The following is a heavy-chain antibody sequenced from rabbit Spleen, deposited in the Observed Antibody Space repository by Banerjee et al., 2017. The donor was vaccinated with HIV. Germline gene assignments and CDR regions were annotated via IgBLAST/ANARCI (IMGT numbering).Heavy chain of an antibody. V-gene: IGHV1S40*01. CDR3: ARNYVNVFDP. CDR1: GIDFSNYNF. D-gene: IGHD1-1*01. J-gene: IGHJ2*01. Sequence: QSLEESGGGLVQPGASLTLTCKASGIDFSNYNFMCWVRQAPGKGLEWIACIDTSNGDTDYANWPKGRFTISKASSTTVTLQMTSLTAADTATYFCARNYVNVFDPWGPGTLFTVS. CDR2: IDTSNGDT.